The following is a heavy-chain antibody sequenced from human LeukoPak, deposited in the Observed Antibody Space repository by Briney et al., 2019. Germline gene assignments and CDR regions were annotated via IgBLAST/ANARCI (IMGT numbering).Heavy chain of an antibody. V-gene: IGHV1-18*01. J-gene: IGHJ4*02. CDR2: ISAYNGNT. CDR3: ARDIAYYYDSSGYNFDY. CDR1: GYTFTSYD. Sequence: ASVKVSCKASGYTFTSYDINWVRQATGQGLEWMGWISAYNGNTNYAQKLQGRVTMTTDTSTSTAYMELRSLRSDDTAVYYCARDIAYYYDSSGYNFDYWGQGTLVTVSS. D-gene: IGHD3-22*01.